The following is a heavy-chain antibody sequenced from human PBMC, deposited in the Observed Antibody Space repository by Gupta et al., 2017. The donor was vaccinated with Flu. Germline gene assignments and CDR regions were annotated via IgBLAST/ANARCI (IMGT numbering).Heavy chain of an antibody. D-gene: IGHD5-12*01. V-gene: IGHV3-7*01. J-gene: IGHJ4*02. Sequence: ESGGRLVQPGGSLRLSCAGSGFTFATYWMSWVRQAPGKGLEWVVNIKQDGSETYYADSVKGRFTISRDNGKNSLSLEMNNLRAEDTGVYFCARVGTSRGRLAAGEYIWGQGTLVTVSS. CDR2: IKQDGSET. CDR3: ARVGTSRGRLAAGEYI. CDR1: GFTFATYW.